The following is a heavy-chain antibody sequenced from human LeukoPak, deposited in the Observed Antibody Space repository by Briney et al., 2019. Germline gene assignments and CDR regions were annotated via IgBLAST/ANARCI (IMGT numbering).Heavy chain of an antibody. V-gene: IGHV3-9*01. D-gene: IGHD5-12*01. CDR2: ISWNSGSI. J-gene: IGHJ4*02. CDR1: GFTFDDYA. CDR3: AKDIEDSGYDSSFDY. Sequence: PGRSLRLFCAASGFTFDDYAMHWVRQAPGKGLEWVSGISWNSGSIGYADCVKGRFTISRDNAKNSVYLQMNSLRAEDTALYYCAKDIEDSGYDSSFDYWGQGTLVTVSS.